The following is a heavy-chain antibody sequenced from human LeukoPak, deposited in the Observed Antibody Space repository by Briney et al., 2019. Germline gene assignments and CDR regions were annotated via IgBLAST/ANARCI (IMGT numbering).Heavy chain of an antibody. CDR1: GGSISSGGYY. J-gene: IGHJ6*02. CDR2: IYYSGST. V-gene: IGHV4-31*03. D-gene: IGHD3-10*01. CDR3: AREGGSGSYWVPPKYYGMDV. Sequence: SETLSLTCTVSGGSISSGGYYWSWIRQHPGKGLEWIGYIYYSGSTYYNPSLKSRVTISVDTSKNQFSLKLSSVTAAGTAVYYCAREGGSGSYWVPPKYYGMDVWGQGTTVTVSS.